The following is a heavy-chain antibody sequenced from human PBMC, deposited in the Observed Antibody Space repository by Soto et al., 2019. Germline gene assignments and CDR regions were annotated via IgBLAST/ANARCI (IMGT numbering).Heavy chain of an antibody. D-gene: IGHD6-13*01. J-gene: IGHJ4*02. CDR1: GFTFSNAW. V-gene: IGHV3-15*07. CDR2: IKRKIDGETT. Sequence: EVQLVESGGGLVKPGGSLRLSCAASGFTFSNAWMNWVRQAPGKGLEWVGRIKRKIDGETTEYASPVKDRFTSSRDDSKNTMFLQMNSLETEDTGVYYCTTYSGSSPEWGQGTLVTVSS. CDR3: TTYSGSSPE.